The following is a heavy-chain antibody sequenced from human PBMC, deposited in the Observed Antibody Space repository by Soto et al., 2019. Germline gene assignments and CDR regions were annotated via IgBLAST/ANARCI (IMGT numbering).Heavy chain of an antibody. CDR2: MNPDTGNT. CDR3: ARALGYSSTSRLDL. Sequence: QVQLVQSGAEVEKPGASVKVSCKASGYTFTTYDFNGVRQAPGHGLEWMGWMNPDTGNTGYAQKFQGRVTMTRDTSISTAFMALSGLTAEDTAVYYCARALGYSSTSRLDLWGQGTLVTVSS. CDR1: GYTFTTYD. V-gene: IGHV1-8*01. D-gene: IGHD6-19*01. J-gene: IGHJ4*02.